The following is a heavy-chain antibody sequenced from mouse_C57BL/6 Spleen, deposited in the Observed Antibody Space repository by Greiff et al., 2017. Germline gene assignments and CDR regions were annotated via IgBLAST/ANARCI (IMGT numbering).Heavy chain of an antibody. J-gene: IGHJ1*03. CDR3: ARGGVATRYFGV. V-gene: IGHV1-52*01. CDR2: IDPSDSET. CDR1: GYTFTSYW. D-gene: IGHD1-1*01. Sequence: QVQLQQPGAELVRPGSSVKLSCKASGYTFTSYWMHWVKQRPIQGLEWIGNIDPSDSETHYNQKFKDKATLTVDKSSSTAYMQLSSLTSEDAAVYYCARGGVATRYFGVWGTGTTVTVSS.